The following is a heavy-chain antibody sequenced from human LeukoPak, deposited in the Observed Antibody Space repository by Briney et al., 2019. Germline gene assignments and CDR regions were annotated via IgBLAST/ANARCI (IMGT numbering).Heavy chain of an antibody. D-gene: IGHD4-17*01. CDR2: INPSGGST. J-gene: IGHJ4*02. CDR1: GYTFTSYN. V-gene: IGHV1-46*01. CDR3: ARNPVTTKYFDY. Sequence: GASLKVSCKASGYTFTSYNMHWVRQAPGQGLEWMGIINPSGGSTRYAQKFQGRVTMTRDTSTSTVYMELSSLRAEDTAVYYCARNPVTTKYFDYWGQGTLVTVSS.